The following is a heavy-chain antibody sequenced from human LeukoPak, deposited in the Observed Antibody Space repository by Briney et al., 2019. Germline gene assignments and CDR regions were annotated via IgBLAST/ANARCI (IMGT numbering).Heavy chain of an antibody. Sequence: GGSLRLSCAASGFTLSSYWMSWVRQAPGKRLEWVANIKQDGSEKYYVDSVKGRFTISRDNAKNSLYLQMNSLRAEDTAVYYCARDELWFDYWGQGTLVTVSS. J-gene: IGHJ5*01. CDR1: GFTLSSYW. V-gene: IGHV3-7*03. D-gene: IGHD1-7*01. CDR3: ARDELWFDY. CDR2: IKQDGSEK.